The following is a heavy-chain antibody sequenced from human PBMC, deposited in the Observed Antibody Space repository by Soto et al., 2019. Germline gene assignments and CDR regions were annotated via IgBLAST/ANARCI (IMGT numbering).Heavy chain of an antibody. Sequence: PSETLSLTCAVYGGSFGGYYWSWIRQPPGKGLEWIGEISHSGSTNYNPSLKSRVTISVDTSKNQFSLKLSSVTAADTAVYYCARGGPRDYRYWGQGTLVTVSS. CDR3: ARGGPRDYRY. J-gene: IGHJ4*02. CDR1: GGSFGGYY. CDR2: ISHSGST. D-gene: IGHD3-10*01. V-gene: IGHV4-34*01.